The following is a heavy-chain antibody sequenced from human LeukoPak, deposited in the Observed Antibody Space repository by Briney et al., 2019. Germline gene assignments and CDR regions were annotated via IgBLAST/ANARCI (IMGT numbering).Heavy chain of an antibody. CDR1: GYTFTCYY. Sequence: ASVKVSCKASGYTFTCYYMHWVRQAPGQGLEWMGWINPNSGGTNYAQKFQGRVTMTRDTSISTAYMELSRLRSDDAAVYYCARDGSSSWNWFDPWGQGTLVTVSS. CDR3: ARDGSSSWNWFDP. V-gene: IGHV1-2*02. J-gene: IGHJ5*02. CDR2: INPNSGGT. D-gene: IGHD6-13*01.